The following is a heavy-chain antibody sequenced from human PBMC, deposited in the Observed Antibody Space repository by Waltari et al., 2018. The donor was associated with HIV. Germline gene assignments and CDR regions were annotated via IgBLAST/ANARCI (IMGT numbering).Heavy chain of an antibody. Sequence: QVQLVESGGGAVQPGGSLTLSCAASGFSFSSYAMQWVRQSPGKALEWVAVLRYDGSDECYSESVKGRFTISRDNFKNTLYLQMNSLRVEDTAVYYCAKAPNVIQPSYYYYGMDVWGQGTTVTVPS. J-gene: IGHJ6*02. V-gene: IGHV3-30*02. CDR1: GFSFSSYA. CDR2: LRYDGSDE. CDR3: AKAPNVIQPSYYYYGMDV.